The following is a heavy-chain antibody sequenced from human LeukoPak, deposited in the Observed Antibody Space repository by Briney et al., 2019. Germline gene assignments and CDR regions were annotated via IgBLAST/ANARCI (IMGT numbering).Heavy chain of an antibody. J-gene: IGHJ4*02. D-gene: IGHD6-19*01. CDR3: ASPGYSSGWYVVGY. V-gene: IGHV4-39*01. CDR1: GGSISSSSYY. Sequence: PSETLSLTCTVSGGSISSSSYYWGWIRQPPGKGLEWIGSIYYSGSTYYNPSLKSRVTISVDTSKNQFSLKLSSVTAADTAVYYCASPGYSSGWYVVGYWGQGTLVTVSS. CDR2: IYYSGST.